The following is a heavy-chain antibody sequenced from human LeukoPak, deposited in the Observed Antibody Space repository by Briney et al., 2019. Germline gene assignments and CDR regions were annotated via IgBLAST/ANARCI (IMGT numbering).Heavy chain of an antibody. Sequence: SETLSLTCTVSGGSMSSSSYYWGWIRQPPGKGLEWIGSIYYSGSTYYNPSLKSRVTISVDTSKNQFSLKLSSVTATDTAVYYCARLASSGWSRAKYFQHWGQGTLVTVSS. V-gene: IGHV4-39*01. D-gene: IGHD6-19*01. CDR2: IYYSGST. CDR3: ARLASSGWSRAKYFQH. CDR1: GGSMSSSSYY. J-gene: IGHJ1*01.